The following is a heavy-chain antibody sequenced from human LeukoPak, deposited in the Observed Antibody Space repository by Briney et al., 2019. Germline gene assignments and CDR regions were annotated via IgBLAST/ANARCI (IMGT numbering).Heavy chain of an antibody. CDR1: GFTFSNYS. CDR2: ISGSGGST. D-gene: IGHD1-14*01. V-gene: IGHV3-23*01. Sequence: GVLRLSCAASGFTFSNYSMSWVRQAPGKGLEWVSAISGSGGSTYYADSVKGRFTISRDNSKNTLYLQMNSLRAEDTAVYYCAKGAFGFNRVPNFDYWGQGTLVTVSS. CDR3: AKGAFGFNRVPNFDY. J-gene: IGHJ4*02.